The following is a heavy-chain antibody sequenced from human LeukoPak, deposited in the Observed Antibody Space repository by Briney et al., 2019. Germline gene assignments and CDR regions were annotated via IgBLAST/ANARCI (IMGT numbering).Heavy chain of an antibody. CDR1: GGSISSSSYY. CDR2: IYYSGST. Sequence: SETLSLTCTASGGSISSSSYYWGWIRQPPGRGLEWIGSIYYSGSTNYNPSLKSRVTISVVTSKNQFSLKLSSVTAADTAVYYCARGGRLYDILTGYYANNWFDPWGQGTLVTVSS. V-gene: IGHV4-39*07. J-gene: IGHJ5*02. CDR3: ARGGRLYDILTGYYANNWFDP. D-gene: IGHD3-9*01.